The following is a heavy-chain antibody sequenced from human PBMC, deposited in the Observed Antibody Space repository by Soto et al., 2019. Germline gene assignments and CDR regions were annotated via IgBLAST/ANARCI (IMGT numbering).Heavy chain of an antibody. J-gene: IGHJ4*02. CDR3: ARGLSSYSSSWYFDY. D-gene: IGHD6-13*01. V-gene: IGHV4-30-4*01. CDR2: IYYSGST. CDR1: GGSISSGDYY. Sequence: TLSLTCTVSGGSISSGDYYWSWIRQPPGKGLEWIGYIYYSGSTYYNPSLKSRVTISVDTSKNQFSLKLSSVTAADTAVYYCARGLSSYSSSWYFDYWGQGTLVTVSS.